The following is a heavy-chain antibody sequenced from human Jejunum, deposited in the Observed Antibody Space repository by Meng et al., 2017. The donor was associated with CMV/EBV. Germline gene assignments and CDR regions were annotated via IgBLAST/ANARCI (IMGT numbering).Heavy chain of an antibody. CDR3: ARDPKASSWYHFDS. V-gene: IGHV4-59*01. Sequence: GASISNYYWGWIRQPPGKGLEWIAYDSGSSGSTYYNPSLRSRVTMSLDTSKNQFSLTLRSVTAADTAVYYCARDPKASSWYHFDSWGQGMLVTVSS. J-gene: IGHJ4*02. CDR1: GASISNYY. CDR2: DSGSSGST. D-gene: IGHD6-13*01.